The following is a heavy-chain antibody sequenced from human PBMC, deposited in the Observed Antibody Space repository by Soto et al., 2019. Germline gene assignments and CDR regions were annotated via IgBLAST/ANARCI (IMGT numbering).Heavy chain of an antibody. CDR2: INHSGST. Sequence: SETLSLTCAVYGGSFSGYYWSWIRQPPGKGLEWIGEINHSGSTNYNPSLKSRVTISVDTSKHQFSLKLSSVTAADTAVYYCARGPRTFDYWGQGTLVTVSS. CDR1: GGSFSGYY. V-gene: IGHV4-34*01. CDR3: ARGPRTFDY. J-gene: IGHJ4*02.